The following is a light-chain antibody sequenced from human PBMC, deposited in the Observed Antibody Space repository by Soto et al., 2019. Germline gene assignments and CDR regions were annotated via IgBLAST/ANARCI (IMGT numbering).Light chain of an antibody. CDR2: RNN. V-gene: IGLV1-47*01. Sequence: QSVLTQPPSASGTPGQRVTISCSGSSSNIGSNYVYWYQQLQGTAPKLLIFRNNQRPSGVPDRFSGSKSGTSASLAISGLRSEDEADYYCAPWDDSLSGPVFGGGTQLTVL. CDR1: SSNIGSNY. J-gene: IGLJ7*01. CDR3: APWDDSLSGPV.